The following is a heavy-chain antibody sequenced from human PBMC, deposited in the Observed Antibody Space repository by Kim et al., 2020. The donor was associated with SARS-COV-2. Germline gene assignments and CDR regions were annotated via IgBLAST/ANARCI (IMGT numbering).Heavy chain of an antibody. CDR3: AKSGFDIVVVVAAINYYYGMDV. V-gene: IGHV3-9*01. Sequence: GGSLRLSCAASGFTFGDYAMHWVRQAPGKGLEWVSGISWNSGSIGYADSVKGRFTISRDNAKNSLYLQMNSLRAEDTALYYCAKSGFDIVVVVAAINYYYGMDVWGQGTTVTVSS. CDR2: ISWNSGSI. D-gene: IGHD2-15*01. J-gene: IGHJ6*02. CDR1: GFTFGDYA.